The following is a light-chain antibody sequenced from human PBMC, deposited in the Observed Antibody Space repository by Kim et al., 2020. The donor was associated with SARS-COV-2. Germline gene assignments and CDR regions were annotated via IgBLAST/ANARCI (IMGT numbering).Light chain of an antibody. J-gene: IGLJ3*02. CDR2: YDT. CDR3: QAWDSYTVV. Sequence: SYELTQPPSVSVSPGQTASITCSGDKLGNKYVSWYQQKPGQSPVLVVYYDTKRPSGIPERFSGSSSGITATLTISGTQAMDEGDYYCQAWDSYTVVFGGGTQLTVL. V-gene: IGLV3-1*01. CDR1: KLGNKY.